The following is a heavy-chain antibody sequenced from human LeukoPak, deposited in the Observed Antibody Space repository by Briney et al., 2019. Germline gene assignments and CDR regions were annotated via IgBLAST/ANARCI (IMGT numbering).Heavy chain of an antibody. CDR3: ARAELLWSPGIYY. CDR1: GDSISSYY. V-gene: IGHV4-59*01. CDR2: IYYRGST. J-gene: IGHJ4*02. D-gene: IGHD3-10*01. Sequence: TSETLSLTCTDPGDSISSYYWSWIRQPPGRGLEWIGYIYYRGSTNYKPSLKRRVPLSVDTSKNQLHLKLRSVTAADPAVYYCARAELLWSPGIYYWGQGTMVGVCS.